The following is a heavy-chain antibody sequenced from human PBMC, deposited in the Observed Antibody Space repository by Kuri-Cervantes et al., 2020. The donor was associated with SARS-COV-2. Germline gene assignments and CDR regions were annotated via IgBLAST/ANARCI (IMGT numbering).Heavy chain of an antibody. V-gene: IGHV3-30*03. CDR1: GFILSNYG. CDR2: TSYDGSNA. J-gene: IGHJ4*02. D-gene: IGHD3-10*01. Sequence: GESLKISCAASGFILSNYGMHWVRQSPGKGLEWVAFTSYDGSNAYYADSVRGRFTVSRDNAKNPLYLQMNSLRAEDTAVYYCARGYPPMVRGVIIKGIGYWGQGTLVTVSS. CDR3: ARGYPPMVRGVIIKGIGY.